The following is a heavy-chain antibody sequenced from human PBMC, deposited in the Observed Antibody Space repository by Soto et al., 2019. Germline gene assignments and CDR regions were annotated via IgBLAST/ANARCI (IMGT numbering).Heavy chain of an antibody. CDR3: ARPHYDSNTFYSFFDY. CDR2: ISHGGGT. CDR1: DVTFSGYY. Sequence: PSDTLSLTSAVYDVTFSGYYWSWISQTPGKGLEWIGQISHGGGTNYSRSLKSRVTISVDTYKNQFSLELSSVTAADTAVYYCARPHYDSNTFYSFFDYWGQGTLVTFSS. V-gene: IGHV4-34*01. J-gene: IGHJ4*02. D-gene: IGHD3-22*01.